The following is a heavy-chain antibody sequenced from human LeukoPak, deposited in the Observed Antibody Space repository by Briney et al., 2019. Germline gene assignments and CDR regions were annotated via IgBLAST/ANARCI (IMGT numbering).Heavy chain of an antibody. V-gene: IGHV3-23*01. CDR2: ISGSGGST. J-gene: IGHJ4*02. CDR3: AKWSQWLVPYYFDY. Sequence: GGSLRLSCAASGFTFSSYAMSWVRQAPGRGLEWVSAISGSGGSTYYADSVKGRFAISRDNSKNTLYLQMNSLRAEDTAVYYCAKWSQWLVPYYFDYWGQGTLVTVSS. CDR1: GFTFSSYA. D-gene: IGHD6-19*01.